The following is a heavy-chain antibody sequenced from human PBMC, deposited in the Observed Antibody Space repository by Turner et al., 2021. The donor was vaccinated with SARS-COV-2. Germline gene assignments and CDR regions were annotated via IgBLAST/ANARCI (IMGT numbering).Heavy chain of an antibody. V-gene: IGHV1-69*13. CDR1: GGTFSNYA. D-gene: IGHD6-19*01. CDR3: ARNGRGYSSGSQLYSWFDP. CDR2: IIPVLGTP. Sequence: QVQLVQSGAEVRKPGYSVKVSCKASGGTFSNYAISWVRQAPGQGLEWMGGIIPVLGTPNYAQKFEGRVTITADESTSTAYMELSSLRSEDTAIYYCARNGRGYSSGSQLYSWFDPWGQGTPVTVSP. J-gene: IGHJ5*02.